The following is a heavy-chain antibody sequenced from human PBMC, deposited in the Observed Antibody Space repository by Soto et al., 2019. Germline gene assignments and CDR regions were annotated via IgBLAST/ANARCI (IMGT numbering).Heavy chain of an antibody. D-gene: IGHD1-26*01. J-gene: IGHJ3*02. CDR3: ARDDSGSYESHFDI. V-gene: IGHV1-18*01. Sequence: ASVKVSSKASGYTFTSYGISWVRQAPGQGLEWMGWISAYNGNTNYAQKLQGRVTMTTDTSTSTAYMELRSLRSDDTAVYYCARDDSGSYESHFDIWGQGTMVTVSS. CDR1: GYTFTSYG. CDR2: ISAYNGNT.